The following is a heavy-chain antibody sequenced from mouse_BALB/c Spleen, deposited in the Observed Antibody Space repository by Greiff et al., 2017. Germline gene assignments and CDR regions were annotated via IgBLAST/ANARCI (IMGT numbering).Heavy chain of an antibody. CDR2: IDPENGDT. V-gene: IGHV14-4*02. D-gene: IGHD2-1*01. Sequence: VQLKESGAELVRSGASVKLSCTASGFNIKDYYMHWVKQRPEQGLEWIGWIDPENGDTEYAPKFQGKATMTADTSSNTAYLQLSSLTSEDTAVYYCNAPDGNYGAMDYWGQGTSVTVSS. CDR3: NAPDGNYGAMDY. CDR1: GFNIKDYY. J-gene: IGHJ4*01.